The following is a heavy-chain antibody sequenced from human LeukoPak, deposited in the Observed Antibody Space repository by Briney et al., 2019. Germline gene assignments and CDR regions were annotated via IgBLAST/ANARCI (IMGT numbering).Heavy chain of an antibody. Sequence: GGSLRLSCAASGFTFSSYWMSWVRQAPGKGLEWVANIKQDGSEKYYVDSVKGRFTISRDNAKNSLYLQMNSLRAEDTAVYYCASLPNWNYALFFDYWGQGTLVTVSS. CDR3: ASLPNWNYALFFDY. D-gene: IGHD1-7*01. CDR1: GFTFSSYW. CDR2: IKQDGSEK. V-gene: IGHV3-7*01. J-gene: IGHJ4*02.